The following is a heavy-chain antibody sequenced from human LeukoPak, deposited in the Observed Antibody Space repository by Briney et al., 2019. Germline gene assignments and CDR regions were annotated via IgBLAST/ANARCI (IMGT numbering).Heavy chain of an antibody. D-gene: IGHD1-26*01. J-gene: IGHJ4*02. V-gene: IGHV4-59*01. Sequence: PSETLSLTCTVSGSSISSYYWSWIRQPPGKGLEWIACVYYSGSTNYNPSLKSRVTISVDTSKNQFSLNLYSVTAADTAVYYCARGSGGSYFDYWGQGTLVTVSS. CDR3: ARGSGGSYFDY. CDR2: VYYSGST. CDR1: GSSISSYY.